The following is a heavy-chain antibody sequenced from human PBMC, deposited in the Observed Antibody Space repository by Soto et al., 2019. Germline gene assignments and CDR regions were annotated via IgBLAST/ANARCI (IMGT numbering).Heavy chain of an antibody. CDR3: ARHPLHYDILTGYYSLDY. CDR1: GGSITTYY. Sequence: NPSETLSLTCTVSGGSITTYYWSWIRQPPGKGLEWIAYIFYRGSINYNPSLKSRVTISLDTSKNHFSLKLSSVTAADTAVYYCARHPLHYDILTGYYSLDYWGQGTLVTVS. D-gene: IGHD3-9*01. J-gene: IGHJ4*02. V-gene: IGHV4-59*08. CDR2: IFYRGSI.